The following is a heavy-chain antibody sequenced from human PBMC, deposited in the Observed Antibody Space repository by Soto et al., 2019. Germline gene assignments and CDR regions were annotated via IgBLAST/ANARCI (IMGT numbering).Heavy chain of an antibody. D-gene: IGHD6-13*01. CDR2: INHSGST. CDR1: GGSFSGYY. J-gene: IGHJ5*02. CDR3: ARGGSRWLRGGYNWFDP. Sequence: KPSETLSLTCAVYGGSFSGYYWSWILQPPGKGLEWIGEINHSGSTNYNPTLQSRVTISVDTSKNRFSLKLGSVTAADTDVHYCARGGSRWLRGGYNWFDPWGQGTPVTV. V-gene: IGHV4-34*01.